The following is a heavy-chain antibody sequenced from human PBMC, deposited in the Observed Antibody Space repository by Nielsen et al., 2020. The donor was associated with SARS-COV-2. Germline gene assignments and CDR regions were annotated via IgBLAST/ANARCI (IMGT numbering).Heavy chain of an antibody. V-gene: IGHV3-23*01. CDR1: GFTFSSYA. D-gene: IGHD3-9*01. Sequence: GESLKISCAASGFTFSSYAMSWVRQAPGKGLEWVSAISGSGGSTYYADSVKGRFTISRDNSKNTLYLQMNSLRAEDTAVYYCEADILTDYRDYWGQGTLVTVSS. CDR3: EADILTDYRDY. J-gene: IGHJ4*02. CDR2: ISGSGGST.